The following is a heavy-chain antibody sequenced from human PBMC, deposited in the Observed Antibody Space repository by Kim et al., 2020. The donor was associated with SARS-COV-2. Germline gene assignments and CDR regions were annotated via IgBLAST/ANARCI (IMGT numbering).Heavy chain of an antibody. D-gene: IGHD1-26*01. CDR2: IIPIFGTA. J-gene: IGHJ6*02. V-gene: IGHV1-69*13. Sequence: SVKVSCKASGGTFSSYAISWVRQAPGQGLEWMGGIIPIFGTANYAQKFQGRVTITADESTSTAYMELSSLRSEDTAVYYCARGDVGSMDNSYYYYGMDVWGQGTTVTVSS. CDR1: GGTFSSYA. CDR3: ARGDVGSMDNSYYYYGMDV.